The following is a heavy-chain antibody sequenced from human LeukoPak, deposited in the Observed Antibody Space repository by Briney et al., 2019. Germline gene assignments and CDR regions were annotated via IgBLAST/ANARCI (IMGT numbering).Heavy chain of an antibody. CDR2: INPNTGGT. CDR1: GYTFTGYF. V-gene: IGHV1-2*02. Sequence: ASVKVSCKASGYTFTGYFMHWVRQAPGQGLDWKGWINPNTGGTRYAQKFQGRVTMTRDTSINTAYMELRTLTSDDTAVYYCARVHATGYFSLDLGYWGQGTLVTVSS. CDR3: ARVHATGYFSLDLGY. D-gene: IGHD3-9*01. J-gene: IGHJ4*02.